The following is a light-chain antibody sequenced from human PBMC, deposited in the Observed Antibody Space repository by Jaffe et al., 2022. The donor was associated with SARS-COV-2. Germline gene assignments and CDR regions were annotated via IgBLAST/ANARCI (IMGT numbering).Light chain of an antibody. CDR2: VAS. J-gene: IGKJ2*01. V-gene: IGKV1-39*01. Sequence: DIQMTQSPSSLSATVGDRVTIICRASQSISGYLNWYQQKPGSAPRLLIHVASSLQSGVPSRFSGSASGTDFTLTITSLQPEDFATYYCQQSYTPRYTFGQGTKVEI. CDR3: QQSYTPRYT. CDR1: QSISGY.